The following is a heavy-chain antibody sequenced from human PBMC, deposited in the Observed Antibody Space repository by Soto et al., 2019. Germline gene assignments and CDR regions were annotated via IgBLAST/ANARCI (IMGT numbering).Heavy chain of an antibody. V-gene: IGHV3-30-3*01. D-gene: IGHD2-2*01. CDR2: ISYDGSNK. CDR1: GFTFSSYA. Sequence: QVQLVESGGGVVQPGRSLRLSCAASGFTFSSYAMHWVRQAPGKGLEWVAVISYDGSNKYYADSVKGRFTISRDNSKNTLYLQMNSLRAEDTAVYYCARDREDIVLVPAAPPQRYYYYGMDVWGQGTTVTVSS. J-gene: IGHJ6*02. CDR3: ARDREDIVLVPAAPPQRYYYYGMDV.